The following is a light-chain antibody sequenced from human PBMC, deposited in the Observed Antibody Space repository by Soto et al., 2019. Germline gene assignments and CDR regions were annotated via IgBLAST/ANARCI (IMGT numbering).Light chain of an antibody. CDR2: GAS. V-gene: IGKV3-20*01. CDR3: QHYGSSFT. Sequence: EIVLTQSPGTLSLSPGERATLSCRASQSVSSNYLAWYQQKPGQAPRLLIYGASSRATGIPERFSGSGSGTDFTLTISRLEPDDFAVYYCQHYGSSFTFGPGTKVDIK. J-gene: IGKJ3*01. CDR1: QSVSSNY.